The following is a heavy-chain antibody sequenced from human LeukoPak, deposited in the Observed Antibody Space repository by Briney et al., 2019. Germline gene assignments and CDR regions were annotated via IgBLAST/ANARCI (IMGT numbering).Heavy chain of an antibody. CDR2: ISSSSSYI. Sequence: GGSLRLSCAASGFTFSSYSMNWVRQAPGKGLEWVSSISSSSSYIYYADSVKGRFTISRDNAKNTLYLQMNSLRAEDTAAYYCARDRYLNWFDPWGQGTLVTVSS. J-gene: IGHJ5*02. CDR3: ARDRYLNWFDP. CDR1: GFTFSSYS. V-gene: IGHV3-21*01. D-gene: IGHD1-1*01.